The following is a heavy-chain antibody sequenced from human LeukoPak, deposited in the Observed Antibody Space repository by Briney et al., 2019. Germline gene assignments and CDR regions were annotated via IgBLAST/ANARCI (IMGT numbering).Heavy chain of an antibody. CDR3: ARYIAAAGVDY. V-gene: IGHV4-30-2*01. Sequence: PSETLSLTCAVSGGSIGSGGYSWSWIRQPPGKGLEWIGYIYHSGSTYYNPSLKSRVTISVDRSKNQFSLKLSSVTAADTAVYYCARYIAAAGVDYWGQGTLVTVSS. D-gene: IGHD6-13*01. CDR1: GGSIGSGGYS. CDR2: IYHSGST. J-gene: IGHJ4*02.